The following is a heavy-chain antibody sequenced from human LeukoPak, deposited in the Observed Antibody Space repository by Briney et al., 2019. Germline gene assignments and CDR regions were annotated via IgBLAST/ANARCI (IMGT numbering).Heavy chain of an antibody. CDR3: ARVVAAAGYYYYYMDV. V-gene: IGHV1-18*01. D-gene: IGHD6-13*01. Sequence: GASVKVSCKASGYTFTSYGISWVRQAPGQGLEWMGWISAYNGNTNYAQKLQGRVTMTTDTSTSTVYMELRSLRSDDTAVYYCARVVAAAGYYYYYMDVWGKGTTVTVSS. J-gene: IGHJ6*03. CDR2: ISAYNGNT. CDR1: GYTFTSYG.